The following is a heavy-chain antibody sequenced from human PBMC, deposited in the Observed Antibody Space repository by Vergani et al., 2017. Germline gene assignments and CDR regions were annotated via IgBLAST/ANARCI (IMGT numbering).Heavy chain of an antibody. J-gene: IGHJ1*01. D-gene: IGHD1-1*01. CDR2: ISYDGTQK. V-gene: IGHV3-30*03. CDR3: ATKSCGTPGCQIGYFRE. CDR1: GFTSSYYG. Sequence: QVHLVESGGGVVQPGRSLRLSCVVSGFTSSYYGMHWVRPAPGKGLEWVAVISYDGTQKYYADSVKGRFTISRDNPKSTLYLQMNSLRTEDTAVYYCATKSCGTPGCQIGYFREWGQGTLVTVSS.